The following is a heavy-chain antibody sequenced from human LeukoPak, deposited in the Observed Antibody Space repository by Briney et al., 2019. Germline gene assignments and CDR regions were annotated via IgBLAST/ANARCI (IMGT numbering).Heavy chain of an antibody. CDR1: GFTFDDYA. CDR3: AALQAPLDY. V-gene: IGHV3-9*01. CDR2: ISWNSGSR. J-gene: IGHJ4*02. D-gene: IGHD4-11*01. Sequence: GRALRLSCAASGFTFDDYARPWVRQAPGKGLEWVSGISWNSGSRGDADSVRGRFTISRDNAKNSLYLQMNSLRAEDTALYYCAALQAPLDYWGQGTLVTVSS.